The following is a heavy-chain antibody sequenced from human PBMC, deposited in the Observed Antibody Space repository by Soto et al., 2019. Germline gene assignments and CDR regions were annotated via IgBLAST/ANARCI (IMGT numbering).Heavy chain of an antibody. CDR1: GYTFTNYG. V-gene: IGHV1-18*01. J-gene: IGHJ1*01. CDR3: TREGGDSSGYYFQY. CDR2: ISVYNGNT. Sequence: QVQLVQSGVEVKKPGASVKVSCRTSGYTFTNYGISWVRQAPGQGLEWMGWISVYNGNTKYAQKLQGRVTMTTDTXXSTAYMELRSMKSDDTAMYYCTREGGDSSGYYFQYWGQGTLVTVSS. D-gene: IGHD3-22*01.